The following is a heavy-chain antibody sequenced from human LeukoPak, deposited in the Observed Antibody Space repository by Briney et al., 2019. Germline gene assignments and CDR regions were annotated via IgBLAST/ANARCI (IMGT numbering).Heavy chain of an antibody. CDR1: GGTFSSYA. J-gene: IGHJ4*02. D-gene: IGHD1-1*01. CDR3: ARGPELERFDY. V-gene: IGHV1-69*05. Sequence: SVKASCKASGGTFSSYAISWVRQAPEQGLAWMGGIIPIFGTANYAQKFQGRVTITTDESTSTAYMELSSLRSEDTAVYYCARGPELERFDYWGQGTLVILSS. CDR2: IIPIFGTA.